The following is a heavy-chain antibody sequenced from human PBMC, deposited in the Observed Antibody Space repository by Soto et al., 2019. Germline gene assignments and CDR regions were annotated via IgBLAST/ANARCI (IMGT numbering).Heavy chain of an antibody. CDR2: ISNRGDT. CDR3: AREPRYCRGGSCSITGDAYDI. Sequence: GGSLRLSCTASGFIVSDTYVNWVRQAPGKGLEWVSVISNRGDTHYAGSVRGRFSLSRDISDNTLHLQMNNLRVEDTAVYYCAREPRYCRGGSCSITGDAYDIWGQGTMVTVSS. CDR1: GFIVSDTY. J-gene: IGHJ3*02. V-gene: IGHV3-66*01. D-gene: IGHD2-15*01.